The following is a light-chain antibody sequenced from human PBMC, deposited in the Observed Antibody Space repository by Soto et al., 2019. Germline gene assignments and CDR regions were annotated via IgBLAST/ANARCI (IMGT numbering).Light chain of an antibody. Sequence: DIQMTQSPSTLSASVGDRVTITCRASQSISSWLAWYQQKPGKAPKLLIYKASSLESGAPSRFSGSGSGTEFTFAISSLQTDDFATYYCQQYNSYSRTFGQGTKVEIK. CDR1: QSISSW. J-gene: IGKJ1*01. CDR2: KAS. CDR3: QQYNSYSRT. V-gene: IGKV1-5*03.